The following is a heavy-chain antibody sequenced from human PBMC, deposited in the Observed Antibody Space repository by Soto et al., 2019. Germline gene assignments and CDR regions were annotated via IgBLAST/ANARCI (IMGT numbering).Heavy chain of an antibody. CDR1: GCSLTTSGVG. V-gene: IGHV2-5*02. J-gene: IGHJ4*02. D-gene: IGHD3-3*01. CDR3: AHRVLRTVFGLVTTTAIYFDI. Sequence: QITLNESGPTQVKPRQTLTLTCTFSGCSLTTSGVGVGWIRQSPGKAPEWLALIYWDDDKRYSPSLKSRLTITKDTAKNQVVLTMADLTPADTATSYCAHRVLRTVFGLVTTTAIYFDIWGQGTPVAVSS. CDR2: IYWDDDK.